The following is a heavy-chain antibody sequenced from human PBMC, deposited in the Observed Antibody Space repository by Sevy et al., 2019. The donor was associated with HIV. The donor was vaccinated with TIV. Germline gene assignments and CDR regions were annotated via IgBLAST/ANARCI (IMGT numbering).Heavy chain of an antibody. CDR3: ARERSYYDSTGYHD. CDR2: IKQDGSEK. D-gene: IGHD3-22*01. CDR1: GFTFSSYW. V-gene: IGHV3-7*01. Sequence: GGSLRLSCAASGFTFSSYWMSWVRQAPGKGLEWVANIKQDGSEKYYVDSVKGRFTSSRDNAKNSVYLQMNSLRAEDTAVYYCARERSYYDSTGYHDWGQGTLVTVSS. J-gene: IGHJ4*02.